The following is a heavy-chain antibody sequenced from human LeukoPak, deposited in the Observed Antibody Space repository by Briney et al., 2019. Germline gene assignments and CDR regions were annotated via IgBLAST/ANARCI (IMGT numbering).Heavy chain of an antibody. CDR3: TRSVVTTADFDY. CDR2: ISYDGSST. Sequence: GGSLRLSCAASGFTFSSCPMHWVRQAPGKGLEWVAIISYDGSSTFYADSVKGRFTISRDNSKSTLYLHLNIPRPEDTAVYYCTRSVVTTADFDYWGQGTLVTVSS. CDR1: GFTFSSCP. D-gene: IGHD2-21*02. J-gene: IGHJ4*02. V-gene: IGHV3-30*03.